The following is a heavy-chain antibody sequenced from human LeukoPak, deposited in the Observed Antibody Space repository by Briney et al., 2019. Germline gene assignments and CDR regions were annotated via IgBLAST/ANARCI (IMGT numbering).Heavy chain of an antibody. CDR3: ARAPSTYYDFWSGLRYFDY. V-gene: IGHV4-34*01. D-gene: IGHD3-3*01. CDR1: GGSFSGYY. Sequence: SETLSLTCAVYGGSFSGYYWSWIRQPPGKGLEWIGEINHSGGTNYNPSLKSRVTISVDTSKNQFSLKLSSVTAADTAVYYCARAPSTYYDFWSGLRYFDYWGQGTLVTVSS. J-gene: IGHJ4*02. CDR2: INHSGGT.